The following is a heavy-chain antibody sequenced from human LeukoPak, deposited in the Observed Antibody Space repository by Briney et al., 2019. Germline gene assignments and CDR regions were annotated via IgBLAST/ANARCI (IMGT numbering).Heavy chain of an antibody. CDR1: GGSFCSSSYC. D-gene: IGHD3-10*01. J-gene: IGHJ4*02. Sequence: SETLSLTSTVPGGSFCSSSYCWGSVSQHPGRWLGWLGCIYYSGSTYYKPSLKSRVTISVDTSKNQFSLKLSSVTAADTAVYYCARTRYYYNSRSYGAPYYFDYWGQGTLVTVSS. V-gene: IGHV4-39*01. CDR3: ARTRYYYNSRSYGAPYYFDY. CDR2: IYYSGST.